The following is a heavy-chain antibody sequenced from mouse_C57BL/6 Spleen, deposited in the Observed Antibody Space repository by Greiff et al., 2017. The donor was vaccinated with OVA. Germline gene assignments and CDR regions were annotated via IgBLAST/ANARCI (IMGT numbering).Heavy chain of an antibody. V-gene: IGHV1-55*01. J-gene: IGHJ2*01. CDR2: IYPGSGST. D-gene: IGHD1-1*01. CDR1: GYTFTSYW. Sequence: QVQLQQPGAELVKPGASVKMSCKASGYTFTSYWITWVKQRPGQGLEWIGDIYPGSGSTNYNEKFKSKATLTVDTSSSTAYMQLSSLISEDSAVYYCARKDTTVVALDYWGQGTTLTVSS. CDR3: ARKDTTVVALDY.